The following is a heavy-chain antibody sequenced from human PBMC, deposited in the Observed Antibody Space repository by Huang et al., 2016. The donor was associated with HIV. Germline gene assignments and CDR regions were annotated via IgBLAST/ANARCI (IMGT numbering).Heavy chain of an antibody. J-gene: IGHJ4*02. CDR2: TIPIFGVT. CDR1: GGTFSTLA. Sequence: QVQLLQSGAEVTKPGSSVKVSCKASGGTFSTLAISWVRQAPGQGLEWMGGTIPIFGVTNYAQKVQGRVTLNADERTTTAYMELTGLTSEDTAIYYCAYWGNGYNSPFDCWGQGTLVTVSS. D-gene: IGHD5-18*01. V-gene: IGHV1-69*01. CDR3: AYWGNGYNSPFDC.